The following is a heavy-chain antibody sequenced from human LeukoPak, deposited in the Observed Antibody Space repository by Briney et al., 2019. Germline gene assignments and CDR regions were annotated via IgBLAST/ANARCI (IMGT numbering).Heavy chain of an antibody. V-gene: IGHV1-2*02. Sequence: ASVKVSCKASGYTFTDYYIHWVRQAPGQGLEWMGWINPKSGDTNYAQSFQGRVTMTRGTSISTAYMELSRLTSDDTAVYYCARVRETSSGYYPFDYWGQGTLVTVSS. CDR3: ARVRETSSGYYPFDY. J-gene: IGHJ4*02. CDR2: INPKSGDT. CDR1: GYTFTDYY. D-gene: IGHD3-22*01.